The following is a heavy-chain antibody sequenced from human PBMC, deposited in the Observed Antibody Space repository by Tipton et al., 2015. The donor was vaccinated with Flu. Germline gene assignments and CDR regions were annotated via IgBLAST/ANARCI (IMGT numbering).Heavy chain of an antibody. Sequence: LRLSCTVSGDTISTYYWSWIRQPPGKGLEWLGYIFYTGSTNYNPLFKSRISISVDTSKNQLSLRLASMTAADTAMYYCTRSSPGFDPWDQGTLVTVSS. CDR3: TRSSPGFDP. J-gene: IGHJ5*02. CDR2: IFYTGST. V-gene: IGHV4-59*08. D-gene: IGHD2-8*02. CDR1: GDTISTYY.